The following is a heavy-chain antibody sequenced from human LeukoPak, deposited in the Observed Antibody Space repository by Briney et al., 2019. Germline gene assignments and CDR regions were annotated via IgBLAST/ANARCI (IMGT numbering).Heavy chain of an antibody. J-gene: IGHJ4*02. Sequence: SETLSLTCTVSGGSITSGDYFWTWIRQPPGKGLEWIGYIDYSGSTYYNPSLKSRLTTSVDTSKNQFSLKLSSVTAADTAVYYCAGWRTTYGYYWGQGTLVTVSS. CDR2: IDYSGST. CDR3: AGWRTTYGYY. CDR1: GGSITSGDYF. D-gene: IGHD3-10*01. V-gene: IGHV4-30-4*01.